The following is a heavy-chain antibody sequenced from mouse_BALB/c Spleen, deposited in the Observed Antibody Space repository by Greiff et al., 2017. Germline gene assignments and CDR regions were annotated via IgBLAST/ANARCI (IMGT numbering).Heavy chain of an antibody. D-gene: IGHD2-12*01. Sequence: EVKLMESGPGLVKPSQSLSLTCTVTGYSITSDYAWNWIRQLPGNKLKWMGYISYSGSTTYNPSLKSRISITRNTSKNQFFLQLNSVTTEDTAKYYCARGGIRLFDYWGQGTTLTVSS. CDR2: ISYSGST. J-gene: IGHJ2*01. CDR1: GYSITSDYA. V-gene: IGHV3-2*02. CDR3: ARGGIRLFDY.